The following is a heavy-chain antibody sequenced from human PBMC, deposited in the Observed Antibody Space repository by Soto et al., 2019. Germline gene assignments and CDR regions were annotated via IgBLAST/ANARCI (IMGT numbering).Heavy chain of an antibody. CDR2: IDPSDSYT. CDR1: GYSFTSYY. D-gene: IGHD5-18*01. V-gene: IGHV5-10-1*01. J-gene: IGHJ5*01. CDR3: AIGDTAVVRKGGSA. Sequence: GSGYSFTSYYITWARQMPGKGLEWMGRIDPSDSYTTYNPSFQGHVTISADKSIRPAYLQWSSLEASASARYYCAIGDTAVVRKGGSACGQRSPVTVSS.